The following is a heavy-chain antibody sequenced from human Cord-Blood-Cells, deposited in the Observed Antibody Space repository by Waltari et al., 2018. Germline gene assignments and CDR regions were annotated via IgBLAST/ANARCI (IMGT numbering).Heavy chain of an antibody. Sequence: QVQLVQSGAEVKKPGSSVKVSCKASGGNFSSYAISWVRQAPGHGLEWMGGIIPIFGTANYAQKFQGRVTITADESTSTAYMELSSLRSEDTAVYYCAREAGRYCGGDCYLYWYFDLWGRGTLVTVSS. J-gene: IGHJ2*01. CDR1: GGNFSSYA. D-gene: IGHD2-21*02. CDR2: IIPIFGTA. CDR3: AREAGRYCGGDCYLYWYFDL. V-gene: IGHV1-69*01.